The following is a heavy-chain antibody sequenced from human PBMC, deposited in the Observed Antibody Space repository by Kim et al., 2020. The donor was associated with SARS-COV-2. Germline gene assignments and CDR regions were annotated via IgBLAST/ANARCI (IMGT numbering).Heavy chain of an antibody. D-gene: IGHD3-22*01. V-gene: IGHV3-15*01. J-gene: IGHJ4*02. Sequence: PVKGRFTSSRDDSKNTLYQQMTSLKTEDTAVYYCTTEDYYDSSGYYYFDYWGQGTLVTVSS. CDR3: TTEDYYDSSGYYYFDY.